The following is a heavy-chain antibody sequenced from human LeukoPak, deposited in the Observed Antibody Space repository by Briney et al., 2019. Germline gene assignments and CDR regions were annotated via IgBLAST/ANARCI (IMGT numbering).Heavy chain of an antibody. CDR1: GGTFSSYA. CDR2: IIPIFGTA. J-gene: IGHJ5*02. D-gene: IGHD4/OR15-4a*01. V-gene: IGHV1-69*06. Sequence: ASVKVSCKASGGTFSSYAISWVRQAPGQGLEWMGGIIPIFGTANYAQKFQGRVTITADKSTSTAYMELSSLRSEDTAVYYCARATMANNWFDPWGQGTLVTVSS. CDR3: ARATMANNWFDP.